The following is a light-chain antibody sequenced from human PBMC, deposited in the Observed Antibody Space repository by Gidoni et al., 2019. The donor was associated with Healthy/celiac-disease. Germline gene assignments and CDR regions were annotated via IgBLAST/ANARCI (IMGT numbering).Light chain of an antibody. Sequence: DIVMTQSPDSLAVPLCERATINCKSSQSGLYSSNNKNYLACYQQKPGQPPKLLIYWASTRESGVPARFIGSGSGTDFTLTIISLQAEDVAVYYCQQYYSTLALTFGGGTKVEIK. J-gene: IGKJ4*01. V-gene: IGKV4-1*01. CDR2: WAS. CDR1: QSGLYSSNNKNY. CDR3: QQYYSTLALT.